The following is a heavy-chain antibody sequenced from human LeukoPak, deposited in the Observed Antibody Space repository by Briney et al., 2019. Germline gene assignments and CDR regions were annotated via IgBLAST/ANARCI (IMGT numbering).Heavy chain of an antibody. CDR2: IYYSGST. CDR3: ARLDCSSTSCFWFDP. CDR1: GGSISSSTYY. Sequence: SETLSLTCTVSGGSISSSTYYWGWIRQPPGRGLEWIGSIYYSGSTYYNPSLKSRVTISVDTSKNQFSLKLSSVTAADTAVYYCARLDCSSTSCFWFDPWGQGTLVTVSS. D-gene: IGHD2-2*01. J-gene: IGHJ5*02. V-gene: IGHV4-39*01.